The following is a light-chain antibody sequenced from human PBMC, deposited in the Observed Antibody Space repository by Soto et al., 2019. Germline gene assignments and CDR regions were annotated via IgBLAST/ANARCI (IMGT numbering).Light chain of an antibody. CDR1: QSVSTY. CDR3: QQHSKGIT. Sequence: EIVLTQSPATLSLSPGERATLSCRASQSVSTYLAWYQQKPGQAPRLLLYDASSRATGIPARLSGSGSGTDFTLTISSLATDDFAVYYCQQHSKGITSGQGIRLEIK. CDR2: DAS. V-gene: IGKV3-11*01. J-gene: IGKJ5*01.